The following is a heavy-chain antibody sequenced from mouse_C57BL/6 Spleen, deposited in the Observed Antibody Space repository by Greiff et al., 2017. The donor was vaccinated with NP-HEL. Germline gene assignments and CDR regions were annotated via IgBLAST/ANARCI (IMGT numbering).Heavy chain of an antibody. CDR2: IDPSDSYT. J-gene: IGHJ4*01. D-gene: IGHD1-1*01. Sequence: VQLQQPGAELVMPGASVKLSCKASGYTFTSYWMHWVKQRPGQGLEWIGEIDPSDSYTNYNQKFKGKSTLTVDKSSSTAYMQLSSLTSEDSAVYYCARIITTPPYYAMDYWGQGTSVTVSS. CDR1: GYTFTSYW. CDR3: ARIITTPPYYAMDY. V-gene: IGHV1-69*01.